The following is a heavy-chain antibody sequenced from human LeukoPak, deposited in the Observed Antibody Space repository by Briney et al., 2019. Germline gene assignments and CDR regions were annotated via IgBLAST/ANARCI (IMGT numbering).Heavy chain of an antibody. Sequence: GGSLRLSCAASGFTFSSYGMHWVRQAPGKGLEWVAAISYDASNKYYADSVKGRFTVSRDNSKSTLYLQMNSLGAEDTAVYYCARGGVHDSSGYYYDLYFFDYWGQGTLVTVSS. D-gene: IGHD3-22*01. CDR2: ISYDASNK. CDR1: GFTFSSYG. J-gene: IGHJ4*02. CDR3: ARGGVHDSSGYYYDLYFFDY. V-gene: IGHV3-30*19.